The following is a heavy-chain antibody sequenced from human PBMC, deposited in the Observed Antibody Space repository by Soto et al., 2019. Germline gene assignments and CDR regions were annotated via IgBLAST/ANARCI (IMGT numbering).Heavy chain of an antibody. D-gene: IGHD1-1*01. CDR1: GFTFSTYS. J-gene: IGHJ5*02. V-gene: IGHV3-21*01. CDR3: ASGGTTGTAATNWFDP. CDR2: ISSSSDYI. Sequence: EVQLVESGGGLVKPGGSLRLSCAASGFTFSTYSMNWVRQAPGKGLEWVSSISSSSDYIYYADSVRGRFTISRDNARNSLYLQLSSLGAEDTAVYYCASGGTTGTAATNWFDPWGQGTLVTVSS.